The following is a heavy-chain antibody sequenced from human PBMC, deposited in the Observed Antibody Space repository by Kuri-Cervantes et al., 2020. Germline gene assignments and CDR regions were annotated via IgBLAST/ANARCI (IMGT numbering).Heavy chain of an antibody. D-gene: IGHD4-17*01. V-gene: IGHV3-64*01. CDR2: ISSNGGRT. CDR1: GFTFSSYA. CDR3: ARDLEDYGDYEGGYFDY. Sequence: GESLKISCAASGFTFSSYAMHWVRQAPGKGLEYVSAISSNGGRTYCANPVKGRFTISRDNSKNTLYLQMNSLRAEDTAVYYCARDLEDYGDYEGGYFDYWGQGTLVTVSS. J-gene: IGHJ4*02.